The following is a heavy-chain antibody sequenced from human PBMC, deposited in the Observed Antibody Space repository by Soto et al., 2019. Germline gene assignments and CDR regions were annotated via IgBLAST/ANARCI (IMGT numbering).Heavy chain of an antibody. J-gene: IGHJ4*02. CDR2: IYPGDSDT. CDR3: ARAYYYDSSGYRYYFDY. V-gene: IGHV5-51*01. D-gene: IGHD3-22*01. Sequence: GEFLKISCKGSGNSFTNYWIGWVRQMPGKGLKWMGIIYPGDSDTRYSPSFQGQVTISADKSISTAYLQWSSLKASDTAMYYCARAYYYDSSGYRYYFDYWGQGTLVTVSS. CDR1: GNSFTNYW.